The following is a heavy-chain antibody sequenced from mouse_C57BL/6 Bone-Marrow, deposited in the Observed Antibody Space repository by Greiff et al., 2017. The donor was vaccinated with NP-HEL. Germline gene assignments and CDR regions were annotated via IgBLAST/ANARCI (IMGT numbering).Heavy chain of an antibody. Sequence: EVKLMESGGGLVQPGGSLKLSCAASGFTFSDYGMAWVRQAPRKGPEWVAFISNLAYSIYYADTVTGRFTISRENAKNTLYLEMSSLRSEDTAMYYCASHDYDGGGFPYWGQGTLVTVSA. CDR1: GFTFSDYG. V-gene: IGHV5-15*01. J-gene: IGHJ3*01. CDR3: ASHDYDGGGFPY. D-gene: IGHD2-4*01. CDR2: ISNLAYSI.